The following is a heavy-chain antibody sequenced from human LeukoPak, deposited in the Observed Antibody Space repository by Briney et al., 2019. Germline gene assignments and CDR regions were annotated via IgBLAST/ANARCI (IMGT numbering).Heavy chain of an antibody. CDR3: ARDPGGGDLFDY. J-gene: IGHJ4*02. D-gene: IGHD2-21*02. Sequence: SETLSLTCAVYGGAFSGYYWSWIRQTPGKGLEWIGYIYYRGRTNYNPSLKSRVTISVDTSKNQFSLKLSSVTAADSAVYYCARDPGGGDLFDYWGQGTLVTVSS. V-gene: IGHV4-59*01. CDR2: IYYRGRT. CDR1: GGAFSGYY.